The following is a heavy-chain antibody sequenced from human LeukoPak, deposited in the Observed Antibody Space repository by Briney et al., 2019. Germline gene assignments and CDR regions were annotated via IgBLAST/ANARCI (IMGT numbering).Heavy chain of an antibody. Sequence: PSETLSLTCTVSGASTRSYYWSWIRQPPGKGLEWIGYMHCSGSTNYNPSLKSRVTISLDTSKNQFSLKLSSVTAADTAVYYCARVLTTATSNWFDPWGQGTLVTVSS. CDR3: ARVLTTATSNWFDP. CDR1: GASTRSYY. D-gene: IGHD4-17*01. V-gene: IGHV4-59*01. CDR2: MHCSGST. J-gene: IGHJ5*02.